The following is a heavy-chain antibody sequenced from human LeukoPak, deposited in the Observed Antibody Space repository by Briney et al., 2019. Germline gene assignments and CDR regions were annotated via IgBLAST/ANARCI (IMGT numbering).Heavy chain of an antibody. CDR2: ISGSGGST. Sequence: PGGSLRLSCAASGFTFSSYAMSWVRQAPGKGLEWVSAISGSGGSTYYADSVKGRFTISRDNSKNTLYLQMNSLRAEDTAVYYCAKAGTATVTAYYYYYMDVWGKGTTVTVSS. V-gene: IGHV3-23*01. D-gene: IGHD4-17*01. CDR3: AKAGTATVTAYYYYYMDV. CDR1: GFTFSSYA. J-gene: IGHJ6*03.